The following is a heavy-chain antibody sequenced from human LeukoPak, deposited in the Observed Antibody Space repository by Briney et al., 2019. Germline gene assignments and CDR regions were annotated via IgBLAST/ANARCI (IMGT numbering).Heavy chain of an antibody. V-gene: IGHV1-24*01. J-gene: IGHJ5*02. Sequence: ASVKVSCKVSGYTLTELSMHWVRQAPGKGLEWMGGFDPEDGETIYAQKFQGRATMTEDTSTDTAYMELSSLRSEDTAVYYCATDLCAGYCFNWFDPWGQGTLVTVSS. D-gene: IGHD2-15*01. CDR2: FDPEDGET. CDR1: GYTLTELS. CDR3: ATDLCAGYCFNWFDP.